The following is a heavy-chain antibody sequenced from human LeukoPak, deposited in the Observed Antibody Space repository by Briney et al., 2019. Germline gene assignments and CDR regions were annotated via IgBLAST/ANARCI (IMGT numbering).Heavy chain of an antibody. Sequence: GGSLRLSCAASGFTFSSYSMNWVRLAPGKGLEWVSSISSSSSYIYYADSVKGRFAISRDNSKNTLYLQMNSLRAEDTAVYYCARDPALHDYGDYPGVGFDYWGQGTLVTVSS. D-gene: IGHD4-17*01. J-gene: IGHJ4*02. CDR2: ISSSSSYI. CDR3: ARDPALHDYGDYPGVGFDY. V-gene: IGHV3-21*01. CDR1: GFTFSSYS.